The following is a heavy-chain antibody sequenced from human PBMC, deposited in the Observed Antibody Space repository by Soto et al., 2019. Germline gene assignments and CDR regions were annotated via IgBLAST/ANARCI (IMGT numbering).Heavy chain of an antibody. Sequence: QVQLVESGGSVVQPGRSLRLSCAASGFTFSSYTLHWVRQAPGKGLEWVALISYDGSNKYYADSVKGRFTISRDNSKNTLNLQMNSLRPEDTALFYCARGPYDFWSGYIADAFDVWGQGTMVTVSS. CDR2: ISYDGSNK. CDR1: GFTFSSYT. D-gene: IGHD3-3*01. J-gene: IGHJ3*01. CDR3: ARGPYDFWSGYIADAFDV. V-gene: IGHV3-30-3*01.